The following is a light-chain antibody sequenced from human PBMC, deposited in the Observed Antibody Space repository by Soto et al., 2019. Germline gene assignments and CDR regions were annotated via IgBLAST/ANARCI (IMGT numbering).Light chain of an antibody. Sequence: SSLAQPSSLSASPGQSITLSCPGTSSDVGGYNYVSWYQQHPGKAPKLMIYDVSNRPSGVSNRFSGSKSGNTASLTISGLQAEDEADYYCSSYTSSSNLYVFGTGTEVTVL. V-gene: IGLV2-14*01. CDR2: DVS. J-gene: IGLJ1*01. CDR1: SSDVGGYNY. CDR3: SSYTSSSNLYV.